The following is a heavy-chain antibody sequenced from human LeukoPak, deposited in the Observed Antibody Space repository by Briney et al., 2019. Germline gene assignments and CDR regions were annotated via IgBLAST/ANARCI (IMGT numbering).Heavy chain of an antibody. CDR3: ARDPSSYYYDSSGQLNWFDP. CDR1: GFTFSSYS. Sequence: PGGSLRLSCAASGFTFSSYSMNWARQAPGKGLEWVSSISSSSSYIYYADSVKGRFTISRDNAKNSLYLQMNSLRAEDTAVYYCARDPSSYYYDSSGQLNWFDPWGQGTLVTVSS. J-gene: IGHJ5*02. D-gene: IGHD3-22*01. CDR2: ISSSSSYI. V-gene: IGHV3-21*01.